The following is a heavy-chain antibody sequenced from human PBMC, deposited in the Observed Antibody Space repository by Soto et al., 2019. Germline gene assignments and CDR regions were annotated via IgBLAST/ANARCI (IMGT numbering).Heavy chain of an antibody. CDR2: VSPDSGST. V-gene: IGHV1-8*01. CDR3: ARATELRYVEWSVYRGGNYAMDV. CDR1: GYTFSGYD. Sequence: QVQLVQSGAEVKKPGASVRVSCKASGYTFSGYDINWVRQATGQGLEGMGWVSPDSGSTGYAGIFEGRAAMPGDSSTTTAYMALSSLTSEDSAVYYCARATELRYVEWSVYRGGNYAMDVWGQGTTVTVSS. J-gene: IGHJ6*02. D-gene: IGHD3-3*01.